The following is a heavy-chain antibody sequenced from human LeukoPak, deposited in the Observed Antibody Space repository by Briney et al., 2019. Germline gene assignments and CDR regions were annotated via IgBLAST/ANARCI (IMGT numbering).Heavy chain of an antibody. CDR1: GYSISSGYY. CDR2: IYHSGST. D-gene: IGHD1-26*01. Sequence: PSETLSLTCAVSGYSISSGYYWGWIRQPPGKGLKGIGSIYHSGSTYYNPSLKSRVTISVDTSKNQFSLKLSSVTAADTAVYYCARIDSGSYSGLFDYWGQGTLVTVSS. V-gene: IGHV4-38-2*01. J-gene: IGHJ4*02. CDR3: ARIDSGSYSGLFDY.